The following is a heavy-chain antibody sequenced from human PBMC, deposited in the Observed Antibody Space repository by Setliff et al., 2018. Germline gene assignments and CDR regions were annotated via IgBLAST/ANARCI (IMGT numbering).Heavy chain of an antibody. J-gene: IGHJ6*03. V-gene: IGHV7-4-1*02. CDR2: INPGNGNP. CDR1: GYTFTDYA. Sequence: ASVKVSCKASGYTFTDYAMHWVRQAPGQRLEWMGWINPGNGNPIYAQGFTGRFVFSLDTSVSTAYLQISSLKSEDTAVYYCARGSRFGTIVYKGDYYMDVWGKGTTVTVSS. D-gene: IGHD3-10*01. CDR3: ARGSRFGTIVYKGDYYMDV.